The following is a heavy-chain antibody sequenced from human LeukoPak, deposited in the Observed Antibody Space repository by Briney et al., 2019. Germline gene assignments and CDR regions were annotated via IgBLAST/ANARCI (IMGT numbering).Heavy chain of an antibody. CDR1: GYTFTSYG. CDR3: ARDGASFSGLLPTGDFDY. J-gene: IGHJ4*02. CDR2: ISAYNGNT. Sequence: GASVKVSCKASGYTFTSYGISWVRQAPGQGLEWMGWISAYNGNTNYAQKLQGRVTMTTDTSTSTAYMELRSLRSDDTAVYYCARDGASFSGLLPTGDFDYWGQGTLVTVSS. V-gene: IGHV1-18*01. D-gene: IGHD1-26*01.